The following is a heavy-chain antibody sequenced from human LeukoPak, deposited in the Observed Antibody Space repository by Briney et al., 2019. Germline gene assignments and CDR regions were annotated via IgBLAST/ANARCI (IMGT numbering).Heavy chain of an antibody. Sequence: SETLSLTCTVSGGSISSSSYYWGWIRQPPGKGLEWIGSIYYSGSTYYNPSLKSRVTISVDTSKNQFSLKLSSVTAADTAVYYCARGSPGGPYYFDYWGQGTLVTVSS. CDR1: GGSISSSSYY. D-gene: IGHD2-15*01. CDR2: IYYSGST. J-gene: IGHJ4*02. V-gene: IGHV4-39*07. CDR3: ARGSPGGPYYFDY.